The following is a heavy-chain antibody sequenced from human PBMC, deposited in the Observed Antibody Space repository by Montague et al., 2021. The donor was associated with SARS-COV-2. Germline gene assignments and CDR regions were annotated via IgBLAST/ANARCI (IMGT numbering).Heavy chain of an antibody. D-gene: IGHD1-1*01. CDR1: GGSISSYY. CDR3: ARVENTCFIAKAVNAFEV. V-gene: IGHV4-59*01. J-gene: IGHJ4*01. CDR2: VHYTGST. Sequence: SETLSLTCEVSGGSISSYYWSWIRQPPGKGLEWIGYVHYTGSTKYNPSLKTRVTLSLDTPKNQFSLRLSSVTAADTAVYYCARVENTCFIAKAVNAFEVWGQGALVTVSS.